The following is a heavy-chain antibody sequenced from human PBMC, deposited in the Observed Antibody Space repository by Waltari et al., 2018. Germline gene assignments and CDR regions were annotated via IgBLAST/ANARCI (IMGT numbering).Heavy chain of an antibody. V-gene: IGHV3-33*01. CDR1: GFPFSSSG. Sequence: QVQLVESGGGVVQPGRSLRLSCAASGFPFSSSGMHWVRQAPGQGLEWVAVIWYDGSNKYYADSVKGRFTISRDNSKNTLYLQMNSLRAEDTAVYYCARAPRLAFSSSFDPECCFDYWGQGTLVTVSS. CDR3: ARAPRLAFSSSFDPECCFDY. J-gene: IGHJ4*02. D-gene: IGHD6-6*01. CDR2: IWYDGSNK.